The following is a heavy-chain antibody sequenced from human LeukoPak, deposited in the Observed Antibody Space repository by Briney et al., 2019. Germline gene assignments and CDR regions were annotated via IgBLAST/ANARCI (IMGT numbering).Heavy chain of an antibody. V-gene: IGHV1-2*02. CDR2: INPNSGGT. CDR1: GYSFNAYY. J-gene: IGHJ4*02. Sequence: ASVKVSCKASGYSFNAYYIHWVRQAPGQGLEWMGWINPNSGGTNYAQKFQGRVTMTRDTSISTAYMELSRLRSDDTAVYYCARVKRIAVALGYWGQGTLVTVSS. CDR3: ARVKRIAVALGY. D-gene: IGHD6-19*01.